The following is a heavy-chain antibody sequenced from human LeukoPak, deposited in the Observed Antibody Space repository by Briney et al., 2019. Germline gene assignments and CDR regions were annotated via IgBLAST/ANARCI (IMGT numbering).Heavy chain of an antibody. V-gene: IGHV4-34*01. CDR2: INHSGST. Sequence: SETLSLTCTFSGGSIDSYSWNWIRQPPGKGLEWIGEINHSGSTNYNPSLKSRVTISLDTSKNQFSLKLSSVTAADTAVYYCARRQTYFDYWGQGTLVTVSS. J-gene: IGHJ4*02. CDR1: GGSIDSYS. CDR3: ARRQTYFDY.